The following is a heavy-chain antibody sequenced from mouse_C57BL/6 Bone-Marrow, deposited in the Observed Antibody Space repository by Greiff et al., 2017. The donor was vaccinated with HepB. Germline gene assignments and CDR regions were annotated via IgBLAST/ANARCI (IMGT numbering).Heavy chain of an antibody. CDR3: VRHEGYGTGFDY. D-gene: IGHD1-1*01. V-gene: IGHV10-1*01. CDR2: IRSKSNNYAT. J-gene: IGHJ2*01. CDR1: GFSFNTYA. Sequence: EVQRVASGGGLVQPKGSLKLSCAASGFSFNTYAMNWVRQAPGKGLEWVARIRSKSNNYATYYADSVKDRFTISRDDSESMLYLQMNNLKTEDTAMYYVVRHEGYGTGFDYWGQGTTLTVSS.